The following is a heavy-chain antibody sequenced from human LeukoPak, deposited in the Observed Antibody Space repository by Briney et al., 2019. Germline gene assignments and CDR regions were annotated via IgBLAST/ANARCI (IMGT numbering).Heavy chain of an antibody. CDR1: GGSFSGYY. Sequence: SETLSLTCAVYGGSFSGYYWSWIRQPPAKGLEWIGESNHSGSTNYNPSLKSRVTISVDTSKNQFSLKLSSVTAADTAVYYCARDYSCSGGSCRSPDRSGWFDPWGQGTLVTVSS. CDR2: SNHSGST. D-gene: IGHD2-15*01. V-gene: IGHV4-34*01. CDR3: ARDYSCSGGSCRSPDRSGWFDP. J-gene: IGHJ5*02.